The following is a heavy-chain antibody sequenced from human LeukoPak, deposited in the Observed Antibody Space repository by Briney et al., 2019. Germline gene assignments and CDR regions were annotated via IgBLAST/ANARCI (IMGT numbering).Heavy chain of an antibody. D-gene: IGHD6-19*01. J-gene: IGHJ5*02. CDR2: ISAYNGNT. V-gene: IGHV1-18*01. Sequence: ASVKVSCKASGYTFTSYGISWVRQAPGQGLEWMGWISAYNGNTNYAQKLQGRVTMTTDTSTSTAYMELRSLRPDDTAVYYCSKVDSSGWYVWFDPWGQGTLVTVSS. CDR1: GYTFTSYG. CDR3: SKVDSSGWYVWFDP.